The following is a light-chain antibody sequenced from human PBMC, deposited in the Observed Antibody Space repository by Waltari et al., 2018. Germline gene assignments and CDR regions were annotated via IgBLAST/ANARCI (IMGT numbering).Light chain of an antibody. V-gene: IGLV3-19*01. CDR1: SLNSYY. CDR3: SSRDIRGIQLL. J-gene: IGLJ3*02. CDR2: GKN. Sequence: SSELTQDPAVSVALGQTVRITCQGDSLNSYYASWYQQRAGQAPLLVIYGKNKRPSGIPDRFSGSSLGDTSSVTITAARAEDEADYYCSSRDIRGIQLLFGGGTKLTVL.